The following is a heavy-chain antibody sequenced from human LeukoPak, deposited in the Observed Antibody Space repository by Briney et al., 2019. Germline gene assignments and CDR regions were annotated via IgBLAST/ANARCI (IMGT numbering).Heavy chain of an antibody. D-gene: IGHD6-19*01. V-gene: IGHV1-69*13. CDR2: IIPMFGIA. Sequence: SVKVSCTSSGFTFTSYLIYWVRQAPGQGLEWMGGIIPMFGIANYAQKFQGRVTITADESTSTAYMELSSLRSEDTAVYYCARDRPYTGGWRGFDYWGQGTLVTVSS. CDR3: ARDRPYTGGWRGFDY. J-gene: IGHJ4*02. CDR1: GFTFTSYL.